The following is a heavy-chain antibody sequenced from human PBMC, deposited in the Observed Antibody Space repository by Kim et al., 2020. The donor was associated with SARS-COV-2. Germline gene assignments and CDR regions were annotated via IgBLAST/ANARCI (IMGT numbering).Heavy chain of an antibody. CDR3: ARDPFCSSTSCYSDY. D-gene: IGHD2-2*01. J-gene: IGHJ4*02. V-gene: IGHV4-30-2*05. Sequence: PSLKSRVTISVDTSKNPFSLKLSSVTAADTAVYYCARDPFCSSTSCYSDYWGQGTLVTVSS.